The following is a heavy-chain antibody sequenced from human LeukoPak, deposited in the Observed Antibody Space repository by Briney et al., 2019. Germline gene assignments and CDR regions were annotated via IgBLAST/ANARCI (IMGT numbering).Heavy chain of an antibody. CDR3: ARREPHGDYGGKIRYYYYMDV. V-gene: IGHV4-34*01. J-gene: IGHJ6*03. CDR2: INHSGNT. Sequence: SSETLSLTCAVYGGSFSGYYWSWIRQPPGKGLEWIGEINHSGNTNSNPSLKSRVTMSVDTSKNQFSLKLSSLTAADTAMYYCARREPHGDYGGKIRYYYYMDVWGKGTTVTVSS. D-gene: IGHD4-23*01. CDR1: GGSFSGYY.